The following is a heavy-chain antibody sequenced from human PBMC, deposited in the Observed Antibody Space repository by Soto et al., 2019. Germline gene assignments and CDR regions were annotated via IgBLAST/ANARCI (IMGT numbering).Heavy chain of an antibody. D-gene: IGHD2-8*01. CDR1: GFTFSSHE. V-gene: IGHV3-48*03. CDR3: ARGGVY. J-gene: IGHJ1*01. CDR2: ISGSGSTI. Sequence: GGSLRLSCEATGFTFSSHEMNWIRQTPGKRLEWIAKISGSGSTINYADSVKGRFAISRDNVQRTLHLQMDSLRVEDTGVYYCARGGVYWGRGTLVTVSS.